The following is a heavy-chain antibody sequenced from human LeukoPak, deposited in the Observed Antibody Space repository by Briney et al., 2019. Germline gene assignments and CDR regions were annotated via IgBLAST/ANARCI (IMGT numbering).Heavy chain of an antibody. CDR3: ARAVALSGFDY. CDR1: GGSFSSYY. J-gene: IGHJ4*02. D-gene: IGHD1-14*01. CDR2: INHSGST. Sequence: PSETLSLTCAVYGGSFSSYYWSWIRQPPGKGLEWIGEINHSGSTNYNPSLKSRVTISVDTSKNQFSLKLSSVTAADTAVYYCARAVALSGFDYWGQGTLVTVSS. V-gene: IGHV4-34*01.